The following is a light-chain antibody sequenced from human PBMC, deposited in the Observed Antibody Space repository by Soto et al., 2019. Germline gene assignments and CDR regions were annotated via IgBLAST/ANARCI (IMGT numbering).Light chain of an antibody. J-gene: IGKJ1*01. CDR2: AAS. Sequence: DIQMTQSPSSLSASLGDRVTITCRARQGISKDLGWYKQKPGKAPKGLIYAASSLQSGVPSRFSGSGSGTEFTLKISSLQPEDFATYYVLQHNSYPLSFGQGTKVEIK. CDR1: QGISKD. CDR3: LQHNSYPLS. V-gene: IGKV1-17*01.